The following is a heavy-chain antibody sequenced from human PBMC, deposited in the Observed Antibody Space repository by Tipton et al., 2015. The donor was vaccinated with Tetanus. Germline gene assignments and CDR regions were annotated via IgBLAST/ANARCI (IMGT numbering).Heavy chain of an antibody. D-gene: IGHD6-13*01. V-gene: IGHV3-48*01. CDR1: GFTLRTYS. CDR2: ISTTSNTI. J-gene: IGHJ4*01. CDR3: TADVPEAGRGEFDY. Sequence: SLRLSCAASGFTLRTYSMNWVRQAPGKGLEWISYISTTSNTIFYADSVKGRFTISREDSENTVYLQMNSLKSEDTAVYYCTADVPEAGRGEFDYWGHGTLVTVSS.